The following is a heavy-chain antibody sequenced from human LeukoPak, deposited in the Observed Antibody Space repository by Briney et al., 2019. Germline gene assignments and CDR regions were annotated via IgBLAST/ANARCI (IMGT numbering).Heavy chain of an antibody. CDR3: ARGPLGSYYYDSSGTHREYFQH. D-gene: IGHD3-22*01. CDR1: GGSISSSSYY. J-gene: IGHJ1*01. Sequence: SETLSLTCTVSGGSISSSSYYWGWIRQPPGKGLEWIGEINHSGSTNYNPSLKSRVTISVDTSKNQFSLKLSSVTAADTAVYYCARGPLGSYYYDSSGTHREYFQHWGQGTLVTVSS. V-gene: IGHV4-39*07. CDR2: INHSGST.